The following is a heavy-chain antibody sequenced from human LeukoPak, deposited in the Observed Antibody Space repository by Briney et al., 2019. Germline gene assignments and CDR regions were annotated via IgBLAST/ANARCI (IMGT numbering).Heavy chain of an antibody. D-gene: IGHD3-3*01. V-gene: IGHV3-74*01. CDR2: SISDGKIT. CDR1: GFTLGRYW. J-gene: IGHJ4*02. Sequence: PGGSLRLSCAASGFTLGRYWMHWFRQAPGTALVWVARSISDGKITDYADSVRGRFTTSRDNTKNTVYLQMSSLRAEDTGVYYCARDHHDFWSGYPNYWGQGTLVIVSS. CDR3: ARDHHDFWSGYPNY.